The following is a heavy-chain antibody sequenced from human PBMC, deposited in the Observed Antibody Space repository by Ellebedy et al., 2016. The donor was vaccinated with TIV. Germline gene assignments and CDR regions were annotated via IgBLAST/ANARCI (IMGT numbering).Heavy chain of an antibody. CDR2: ISSDGKNA. J-gene: IGHJ4*02. CDR3: VKEEDAANSGLDA. Sequence: GGSLRLSCAASGFTFDAFGMDWVRQAPGKGLEWVAMISSDGKNAFYADSVEGRFTVSRDNSRNMVFLEVTSLRREDTGVYYCVKEEDAANSGLDAWGQGTLVAVSS. D-gene: IGHD3/OR15-3a*01. CDR1: GFTFDAFG. V-gene: IGHV3-30*18.